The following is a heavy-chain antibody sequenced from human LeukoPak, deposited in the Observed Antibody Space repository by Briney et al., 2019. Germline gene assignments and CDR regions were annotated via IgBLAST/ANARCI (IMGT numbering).Heavy chain of an antibody. CDR1: GFIFNEYS. D-gene: IGHD3-10*01. Sequence: PGGSLRLSCVGSGFIFNEYSLNWVRQAPGKGLEWVSVIYYGGDTYYADSVKGRFTISRDNSKNTLYLQMNSLRAEDTAVYYCARVVKGSGSYFYYFDYWGQGTLVTVSS. CDR3: ARVVKGSGSYFYYFDY. CDR2: IYYGGDT. V-gene: IGHV3-53*01. J-gene: IGHJ4*02.